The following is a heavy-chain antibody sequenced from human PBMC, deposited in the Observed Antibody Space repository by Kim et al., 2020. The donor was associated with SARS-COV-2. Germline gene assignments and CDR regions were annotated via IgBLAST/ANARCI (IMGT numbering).Heavy chain of an antibody. CDR2: VSGSGGST. Sequence: GGSLRLSCAASGFTFSNYAMSWVRQAPGKGPEWVSLVSGSGGSTYHADSVKGRFVISRDNSKKTLYLQMNSLRAEDTAVYYCVKGECNNWSFFDYWGQGTLVTVSS. CDR3: VKGECNNWSFFDY. V-gene: IGHV3-23*01. J-gene: IGHJ4*02. D-gene: IGHD1-1*01. CDR1: GFTFSNYA.